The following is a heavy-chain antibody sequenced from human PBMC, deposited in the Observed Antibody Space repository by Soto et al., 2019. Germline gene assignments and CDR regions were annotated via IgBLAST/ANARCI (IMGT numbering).Heavy chain of an antibody. CDR3: ARVRYRPGPYNWKHYFDY. CDR2: IYYSGST. J-gene: IGHJ4*02. D-gene: IGHD1-20*01. CDR1: GGSISSGGYY. Sequence: PSETLSLTCTVSGGSISSGGYYWSWIRQHPGKGLEWIGYIYYSGSTYYNPSLKSRVTISVDTSKNQFSLKLSSVTAADTAVYYCARVRYRPGPYNWKHYFDYWGQGTLVTVSS. V-gene: IGHV4-31*03.